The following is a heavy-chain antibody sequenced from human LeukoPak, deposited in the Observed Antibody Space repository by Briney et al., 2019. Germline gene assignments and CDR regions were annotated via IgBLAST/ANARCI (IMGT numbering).Heavy chain of an antibody. CDR2: IYTSGST. D-gene: IGHD3-22*01. CDR3: ARGGYYDSSGYYYKRHLDY. V-gene: IGHV4-61*02. CDR1: GGSISSSSYY. Sequence: SETLSLTCTVSGGSISSSSYYWSWIRQPAGKGLEWIGRIYTSGSTNYNPSLKSRVTMSVDTSKNQFSLKLSSVTAADTAVYYCARGGYYDSSGYYYKRHLDYWGQGTLVTVSS. J-gene: IGHJ4*02.